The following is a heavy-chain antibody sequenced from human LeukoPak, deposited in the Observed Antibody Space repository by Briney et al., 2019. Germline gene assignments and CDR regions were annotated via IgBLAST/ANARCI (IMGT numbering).Heavy chain of an antibody. CDR2: IKQDGTQK. J-gene: IGHJ5*02. Sequence: GGSLRLSCATSGFTFTNYWMSWVRQAPGKGLQWVANIKQDGTQKYYVDSVKGRFTISRDNAKNSLYLQMDSLRAEDTAVYYCATPGPWGQGTLVTVSS. CDR3: ATPGP. CDR1: GFTFTNYW. V-gene: IGHV3-7*05.